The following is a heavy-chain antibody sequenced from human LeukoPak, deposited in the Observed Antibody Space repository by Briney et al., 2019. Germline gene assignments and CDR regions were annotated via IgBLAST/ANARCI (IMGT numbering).Heavy chain of an antibody. D-gene: IGHD3-10*01. CDR3: ARFMVRGVRNPAYFDY. CDR2: IYYSGST. V-gene: IGHV4-30-4*01. CDR1: GGSISSGDYY. J-gene: IGHJ4*02. Sequence: SQTLSLTCTVSGGSISSGDYYWSWIRQPPGKGLEWIGYIYYSGSTYYNPSLKSRVTISVDTSKNQFSLKLSSVTAADRAVYYCARFMVRGVRNPAYFDYWGQGTLVTVSS.